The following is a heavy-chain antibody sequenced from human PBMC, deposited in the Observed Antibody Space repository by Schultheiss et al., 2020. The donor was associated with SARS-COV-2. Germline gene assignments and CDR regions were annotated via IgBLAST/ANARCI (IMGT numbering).Heavy chain of an antibody. V-gene: IGHV3-48*03. Sequence: GGSLRLSCAASGFTVSSYDMHWVRQATGKGLEWVSYISSSGSTIYYADSVKGRFTISRDNAKNSLYLQMNSLRAEDTAVYYCARDHHTAMDLYAFDIWGQGTMVTVSS. J-gene: IGHJ3*02. CDR2: ISSSGSTI. D-gene: IGHD5-18*01. CDR1: GFTVSSYD. CDR3: ARDHHTAMDLYAFDI.